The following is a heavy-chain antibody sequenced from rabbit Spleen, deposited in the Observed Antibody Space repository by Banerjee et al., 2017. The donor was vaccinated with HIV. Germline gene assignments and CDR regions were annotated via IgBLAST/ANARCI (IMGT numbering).Heavy chain of an antibody. D-gene: IGHD6-1*01. CDR2: IYDGSSGST. CDR1: GFSFSSGYD. Sequence: QSLEESGGGLVKPGASLTLTCKASGFSFSSGYDMCWVRQAPGQGLEWIACIYDGSSGSTYYASWAKGRFTISKTSSTTVTLQMTSLTAADTATYFCAREVLYATYAGFGDATIYYFDLWGQGTLVTVS. J-gene: IGHJ4*01. CDR3: AREVLYATYAGFGDATIYYFDL. V-gene: IGHV1S40*01.